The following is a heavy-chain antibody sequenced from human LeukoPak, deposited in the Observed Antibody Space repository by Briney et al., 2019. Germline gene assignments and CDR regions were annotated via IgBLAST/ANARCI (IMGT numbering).Heavy chain of an antibody. V-gene: IGHV3-53*05. CDR3: AKDPSNLGPIDY. J-gene: IGHJ4*02. CDR1: GFTVSSNY. D-gene: IGHD7-27*01. Sequence: GGSLRLSCAASGFTVSSNYMSWVRQAPGKGLEWVSVIYSGGNTYYADSVKGRFTISRDNSKNTLYLQMNSLRAEDTAVYFCAKDPSNLGPIDYWGQGTLVTVSS. CDR2: IYSGGNT.